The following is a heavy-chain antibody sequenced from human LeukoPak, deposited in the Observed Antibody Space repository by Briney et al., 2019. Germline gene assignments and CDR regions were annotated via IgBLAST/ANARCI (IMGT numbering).Heavy chain of an antibody. V-gene: IGHV3-11*06. Sequence: GGSLRLSCAASGFTFSDYYMSWIRQAPGKGVEWVSYISSSSYTNYADSVKGRFTISRDNAKNSLYLQMNSLRAEDTAVYYCARGVPAAMMYGMDVWGKGTTVTVSS. CDR2: ISSSSYT. J-gene: IGHJ6*04. D-gene: IGHD2-2*01. CDR3: ARGVPAAMMYGMDV. CDR1: GFTFSDYY.